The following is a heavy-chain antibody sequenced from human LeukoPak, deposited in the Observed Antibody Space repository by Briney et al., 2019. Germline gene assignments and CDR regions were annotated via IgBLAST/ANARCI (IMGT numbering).Heavy chain of an antibody. D-gene: IGHD3-22*01. J-gene: IGHJ3*02. CDR2: IYTSGST. CDR3: AREVGDSDYCDSSGYYWDAFVI. Sequence: PSETLSLTCTVSGGSISSYYWSWIRQPAGKGLEWIGRIYTSGSTNYNPSLKSRVTMSEDTSKNQFSLKLSSVTAADTAVYYCAREVGDSDYCDSSGYYWDAFVIWGQGTMVTVSS. CDR1: GGSISSYY. V-gene: IGHV4-4*07.